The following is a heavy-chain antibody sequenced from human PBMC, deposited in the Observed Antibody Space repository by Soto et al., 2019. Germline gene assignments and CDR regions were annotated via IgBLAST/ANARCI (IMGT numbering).Heavy chain of an antibody. D-gene: IGHD6-13*01. Sequence: PGGSLRLSCAASGFTFSSYGMHWVRQAPGKGLEWVAVIWYDGSNKYYADSVKGRFTISRDNSKNTLYLQMNSLRAEDTAVYYCARDSLPGIAAAGVYYYYYGMDVWGQGTTVTVS. CDR3: ARDSLPGIAAAGVYYYYYGMDV. V-gene: IGHV3-33*01. J-gene: IGHJ6*02. CDR2: IWYDGSNK. CDR1: GFTFSSYG.